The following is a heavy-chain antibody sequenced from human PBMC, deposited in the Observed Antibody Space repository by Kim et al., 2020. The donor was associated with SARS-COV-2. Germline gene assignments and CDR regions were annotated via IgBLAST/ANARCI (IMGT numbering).Heavy chain of an antibody. Sequence: GGSLRLSCAASGFTFSSYAMSWVRQAPGKGLEWVSAISGSGGSTYYADSVKGRFTISRDNSKNTLYLQMNSLRAEDTAVYYCAKARKWELLLGYFDYWGQGTLVTVSS. D-gene: IGHD1-26*01. J-gene: IGHJ4*02. CDR2: ISGSGGST. CDR3: AKARKWELLLGYFDY. CDR1: GFTFSSYA. V-gene: IGHV3-23*01.